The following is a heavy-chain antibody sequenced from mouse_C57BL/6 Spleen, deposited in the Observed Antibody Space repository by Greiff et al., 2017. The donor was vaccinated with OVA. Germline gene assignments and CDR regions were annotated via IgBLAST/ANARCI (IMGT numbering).Heavy chain of an antibody. Sequence: DVNLVESGGGLVKPGGSLKLSCAASGFTFSDYGMHWVRQAPEKGLEWVAYISSGSSTIYYADTVKGRFTISRDNAKNTLFLQMTSLRSEDTAMYYCARNYYGSSFLDYWGQGTTLTVSS. CDR1: GFTFSDYG. CDR3: ARNYYGSSFLDY. CDR2: ISSGSSTI. J-gene: IGHJ2*01. V-gene: IGHV5-17*01. D-gene: IGHD1-1*01.